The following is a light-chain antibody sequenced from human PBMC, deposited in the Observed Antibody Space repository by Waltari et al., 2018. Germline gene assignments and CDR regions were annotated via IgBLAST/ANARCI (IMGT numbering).Light chain of an antibody. J-gene: IGKJ1*01. V-gene: IGKV3-11*01. CDR3: QQRYYWPPWT. CDR2: DAS. CDR1: QTVITY. Sequence: EIVLTQSPATLSLSPGERATLSCRASQTVITYLAWYQQKPGQAPRLLISDASNRVPGIPARFSGSRSGTDFTLTISSLEPEDFAVYYCQQRYYWPPWTFGQGTKVELK.